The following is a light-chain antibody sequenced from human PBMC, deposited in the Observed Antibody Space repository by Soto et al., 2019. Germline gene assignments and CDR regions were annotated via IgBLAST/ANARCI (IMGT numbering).Light chain of an antibody. V-gene: IGKV3-20*01. Sequence: ILLKQSPGTLSLSPGQRDTLSCRASQSVSSSYLAWYQQIPGKAPRLLIYGASSRATAIPDRFSGSGSGTDITLTISRLEPEDFAVYYWQQSGSSPPVTFGGGTKVEI. CDR3: QQSGSSPPVT. CDR1: QSVSSSY. CDR2: GAS. J-gene: IGKJ4*01.